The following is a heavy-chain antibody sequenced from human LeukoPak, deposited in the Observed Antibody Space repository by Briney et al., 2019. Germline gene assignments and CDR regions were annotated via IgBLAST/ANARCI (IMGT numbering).Heavy chain of an antibody. D-gene: IGHD1-26*01. Sequence: GGSVKVSCKASGYTFTAYYMHWVRQAPGQGLEWMGWINPNSGGTNYAQKFQGRVTMTRDTSISTAYMELSSLRSDDTAVYYCARGSYYDGDYWGQGILVTVSS. CDR2: INPNSGGT. CDR3: ARGSYYDGDY. J-gene: IGHJ4*02. V-gene: IGHV1-2*02. CDR1: GYTFTAYY.